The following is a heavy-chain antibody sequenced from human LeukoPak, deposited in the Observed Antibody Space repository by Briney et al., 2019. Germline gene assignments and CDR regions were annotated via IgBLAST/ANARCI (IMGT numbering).Heavy chain of an antibody. V-gene: IGHV3-21*01. CDR1: GFTLSNYG. CDR3: ATRHSRGWFFDY. Sequence: PGGSLRLSCAASGFTLSNYGMNWVRQAPGKGLEWVSSISRSGDYAYYADSVKGRFTVSRDTAQNSPYLHMNSLGAEDTALYYCATRHSRGWFFDYWVQGTLVSVSS. J-gene: IGHJ4*02. D-gene: IGHD6-19*01. CDR2: ISRSGDYA.